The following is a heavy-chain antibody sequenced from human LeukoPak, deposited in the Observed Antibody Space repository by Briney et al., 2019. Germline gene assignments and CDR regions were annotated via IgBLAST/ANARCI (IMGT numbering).Heavy chain of an antibody. J-gene: IGHJ4*02. CDR3: AREKVGNLDY. D-gene: IGHD1-26*01. CDR2: IYYSGST. Sequence: SETLSLTCTVSGGSISSSSYYWGWIRQPPGKGLEWIGSIYYSGSTYYNPSLKSRVTISVDRSKNQFSLKLSSVTAADTAVYYCAREKVGNLDYWGQGTLVTVSS. V-gene: IGHV4-39*07. CDR1: GGSISSSSYY.